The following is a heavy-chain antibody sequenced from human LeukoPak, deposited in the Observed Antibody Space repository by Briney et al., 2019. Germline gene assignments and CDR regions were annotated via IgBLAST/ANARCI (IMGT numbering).Heavy chain of an antibody. CDR3: ASGPKSHYYYYMDV. J-gene: IGHJ6*03. CDR1: GYTFTGYY. Sequence: ASVTVSCKASGYTFTGYYMHWVRQPPGQGLEWMGWVNPNSGGTNYAQKFQGRVTMTRDTSISTAYMELSRLRSDDTAVYYCASGPKSHYYYYMDVWGKGTTVTVSS. CDR2: VNPNSGGT. V-gene: IGHV1-2*02.